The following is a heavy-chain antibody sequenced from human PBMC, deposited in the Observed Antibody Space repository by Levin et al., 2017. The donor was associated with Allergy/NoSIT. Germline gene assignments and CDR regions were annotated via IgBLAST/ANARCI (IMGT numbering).Heavy chain of an antibody. CDR3: ARDRTTVTTNDVYYYGMDV. V-gene: IGHV4-59*01. D-gene: IGHD4-17*01. Sequence: PSQTLSLTCTVSGGSISSYYWSWIRQPPGKGLEWIGYIHYSGSTKYNPSLKSRVTISVDTSKNQFSLKLNSVTAADTAVYYCARDRTTVTTNDVYYYGMDVWGQGTTVTVSS. J-gene: IGHJ6*02. CDR1: GGSISSYY. CDR2: IHYSGST.